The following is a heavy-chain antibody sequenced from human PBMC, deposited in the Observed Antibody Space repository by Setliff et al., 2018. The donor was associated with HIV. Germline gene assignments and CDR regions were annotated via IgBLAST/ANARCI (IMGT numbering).Heavy chain of an antibody. CDR3: AREVEQLDRPFDS. J-gene: IGHJ4*02. V-gene: IGHV4-34*01. D-gene: IGHD6-13*01. CDR2: IDHSGST. Sequence: SETLSLTCAVYGGSFNDYYWTWIRQPPGKGLEWIGEIDHSGSTKYHASLKSRVTISTDTSKNQFSLRLTSGTAADTAVYYCAREVEQLDRPFDSWGQGTLVTVSS. CDR1: GGSFNDYY.